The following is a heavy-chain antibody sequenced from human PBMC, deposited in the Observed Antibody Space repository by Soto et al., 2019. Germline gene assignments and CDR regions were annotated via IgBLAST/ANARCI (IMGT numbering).Heavy chain of an antibody. CDR2: IYYSGST. J-gene: IGHJ6*02. CDR1: GGSISSYY. Sequence: PSETLSLTCTVSGGSISSYYWSWIRQPPGKGLEWIGYIYYSGSTNYNPSLKSRVTISVDTSKNQFSLKLSSVTAADTAVYYCARLHDFWSSYRYYYYGEDVWSQGTTVTVSS. V-gene: IGHV4-59*08. CDR3: ARLHDFWSSYRYYYYGEDV. D-gene: IGHD3-3*01.